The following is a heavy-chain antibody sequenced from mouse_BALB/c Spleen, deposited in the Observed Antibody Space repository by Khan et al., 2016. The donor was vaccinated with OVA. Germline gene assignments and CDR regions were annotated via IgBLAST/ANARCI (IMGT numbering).Heavy chain of an antibody. D-gene: IGHD2-14*01. J-gene: IGHJ4*01. CDR3: ARGGAAFYRNDGGAMDY. CDR2: INTHSGVP. V-gene: IGHV9-4*02. Sequence: QIQLVQSGPELKKPGETVRISCKASGYTFTTAGMQWVQKMPGKGLKWIGWINTHSGVPKYAEDFKGRFAFSLETSASTVYLQITNLKNEDTATYSLARGGAAFYRNDGGAMDYWGQGTSVTVSS. CDR1: GYTFTTAG.